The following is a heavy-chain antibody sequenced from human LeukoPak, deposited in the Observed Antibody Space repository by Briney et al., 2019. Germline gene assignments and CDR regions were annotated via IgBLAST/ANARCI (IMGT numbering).Heavy chain of an antibody. Sequence: GESLRLSCAASGFTFSNYGMHWVRQAPGKGLEWVAFIRYDGSNKYYADSVKGRFTISRDNSKNTLYLQMNSLRAEDTAVYYCARDPYDGGYYWGQGTLVTVSS. CDR1: GFTFSNYG. V-gene: IGHV3-30*02. CDR3: ARDPYDGGYY. D-gene: IGHD3-16*01. J-gene: IGHJ4*02. CDR2: IRYDGSNK.